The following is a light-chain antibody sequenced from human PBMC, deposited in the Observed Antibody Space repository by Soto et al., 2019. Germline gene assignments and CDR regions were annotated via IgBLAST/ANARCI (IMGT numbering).Light chain of an antibody. CDR3: GAWDGTMDGPV. V-gene: IGLV1-44*01. CDR2: NDE. Sequence: QAVLTQPPSVSGTPGQTVIMSCSGTRFNIGRYSVNWYQQFPGTAPKLLIFNDEHRPSGVADRFSGSKSGTSMSLAISGLQPEDEADYFCGAWDGTMDGPVLGGGTKLTVL. J-gene: IGLJ2*01. CDR1: RFNIGRYS.